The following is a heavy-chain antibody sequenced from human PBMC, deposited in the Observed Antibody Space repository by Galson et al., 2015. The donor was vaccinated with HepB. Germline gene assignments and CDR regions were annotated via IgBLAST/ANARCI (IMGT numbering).Heavy chain of an antibody. J-gene: IGHJ4*02. D-gene: IGHD1-26*01. CDR3: ARDLYSGSFIDY. CDR2: ISSSSSYI. Sequence: SLRLSCAASGFTFSSYSMNWVRQAPGKGLEWVSSISSSSSYIYYADLVKGRFTISRDNAKNSLYLQMNSLRAEDTAVYYCARDLYSGSFIDYWGQGTLVTVSS. V-gene: IGHV3-21*01. CDR1: GFTFSSYS.